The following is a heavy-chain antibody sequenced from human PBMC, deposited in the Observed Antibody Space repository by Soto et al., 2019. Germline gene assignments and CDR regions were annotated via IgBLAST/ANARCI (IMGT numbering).Heavy chain of an antibody. J-gene: IGHJ5*02. D-gene: IGHD2-15*01. CDR1: GGSISSSRCH. Sequence: SETLSLTCTVSGGSISSSRCHWGWIRQPPGKGLEWIASIKYSGTTFYNPSLKSRVTISVDTSKNQLSLKLSSVTAADTAVYYCARGVAATPLSGSSWFDPWGQGTQVTVSS. CDR2: IKYSGTT. V-gene: IGHV4-39*07. CDR3: ARGVAATPLSGSSWFDP.